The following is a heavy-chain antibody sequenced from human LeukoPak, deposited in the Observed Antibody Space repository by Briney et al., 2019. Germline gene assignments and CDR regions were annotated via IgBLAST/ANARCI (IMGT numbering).Heavy chain of an antibody. CDR2: ISWNSGSI. Sequence: GRSLRLSCAASGFTFDDYAMHWVRQAPGKGLEWVSGISWNSGSIGYADSVKGRFTIPRDNAKNSLYLQMNSLRAEDMALYYCAKGGRKQWLPLDYWGQGTLVTVSS. CDR1: GFTFDDYA. CDR3: AKGGRKQWLPLDY. J-gene: IGHJ4*02. V-gene: IGHV3-9*03. D-gene: IGHD6-19*01.